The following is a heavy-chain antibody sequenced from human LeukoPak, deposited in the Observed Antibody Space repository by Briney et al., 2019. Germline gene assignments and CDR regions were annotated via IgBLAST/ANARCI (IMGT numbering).Heavy chain of an antibody. CDR2: IKEDGSEK. D-gene: IGHD5-18*01. J-gene: IGHJ4*02. CDR3: ARGYGSKDY. CDR1: GFTFSTYV. V-gene: IGHV3-7*03. Sequence: GGSLRLSCAASGFTFSTYVMSWVRQAPGKGLEWVANIKEDGSEKHYVDFVRGRFTISRDNAKNSLYLQMNSLRVEDTAVYYCARGYGSKDYWGQGTLVTVSS.